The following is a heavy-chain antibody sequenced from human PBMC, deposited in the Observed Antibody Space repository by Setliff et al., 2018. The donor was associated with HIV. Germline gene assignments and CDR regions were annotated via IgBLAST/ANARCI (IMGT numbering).Heavy chain of an antibody. CDR1: GYALSSGYY. J-gene: IGHJ4*02. CDR2: IYNRGST. CDR3: ARELLRSWDGSENSYKPYYFDY. V-gene: IGHV4-38-2*02. Sequence: TLSLTCAVSGYALSSGYYWGWIRRPPGKGLEWIGSIYNRGSTYYNPSLKSRVTISVDTSKNQFSLKLSSVTAADTALYYCARELLRSWDGSENSYKPYYFDYWGQGTLVTVSS. D-gene: IGHD3-10*01.